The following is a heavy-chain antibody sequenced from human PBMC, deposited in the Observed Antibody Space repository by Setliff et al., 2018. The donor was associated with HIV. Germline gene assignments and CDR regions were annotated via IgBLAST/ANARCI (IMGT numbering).Heavy chain of an antibody. CDR3: AKALPPFGDYGGPDAFDL. Sequence: PGGSLRLSCAASGFNFSSYDMNWVRQAPGKGLEWVSSISSSSTYTYYADSLKGRFTISRDNAKESRYRQMTSLRAEDTAVYYCAKALPPFGDYGGPDAFDLWGQGTMVTVSS. CDR1: GFNFSSYD. CDR2: ISSSSTYT. J-gene: IGHJ3*01. V-gene: IGHV3-21*01. D-gene: IGHD4-17*01.